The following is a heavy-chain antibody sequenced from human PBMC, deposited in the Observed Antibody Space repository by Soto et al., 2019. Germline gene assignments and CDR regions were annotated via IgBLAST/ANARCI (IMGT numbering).Heavy chain of an antibody. CDR2: IYHSGST. CDR1: GGSISSSKW. V-gene: IGHV4-4*02. Sequence: SETLSLTCGVSGGSISSSKWWSWVRQPPGQGLEWIGEIYHSGSTNYNSSLKSRVTISVDKSKNQFSLKLSSVTAADTALYYCASKDYADYGWFDPWGQGMLVTVSS. D-gene: IGHD4-17*01. J-gene: IGHJ5*02. CDR3: ASKDYADYGWFDP.